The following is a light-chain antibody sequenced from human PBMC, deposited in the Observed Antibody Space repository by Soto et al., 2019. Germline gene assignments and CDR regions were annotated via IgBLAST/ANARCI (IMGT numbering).Light chain of an antibody. V-gene: IGKV1-39*01. Sequence: DIQMTQSPSTLSASVGDRVTITCRASQSISNWLSWYQQKPGKAPKLLIYAASNLQSGVPSRFSGSGSGTDFTLTISSLQPEDFATYICQQSYSTHLWTFGRGTNVDI. CDR1: QSISNW. J-gene: IGKJ1*01. CDR3: QQSYSTHLWT. CDR2: AAS.